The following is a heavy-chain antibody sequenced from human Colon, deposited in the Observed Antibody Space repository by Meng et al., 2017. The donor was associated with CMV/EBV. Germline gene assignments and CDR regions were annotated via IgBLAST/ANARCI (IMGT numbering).Heavy chain of an antibody. CDR2: IKEDGSGQ. CDR1: GFTFTTFW. V-gene: IGHV3-7*01. D-gene: IGHD1-26*01. J-gene: IGHJ3*02. Sequence: GGSLRLSCAASGFTFTTFWMTWVRQAPGKGPEWVANIKEDGSGQWYEDSVKGRFIISRDNAKKSVYLQMNSLRAGDTAVYFCARGSIVGAMGNDIWGQGTMVTVSS. CDR3: ARGSIVGAMGNDI.